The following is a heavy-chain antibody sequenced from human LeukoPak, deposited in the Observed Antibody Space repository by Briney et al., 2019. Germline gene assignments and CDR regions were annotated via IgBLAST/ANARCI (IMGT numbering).Heavy chain of an antibody. V-gene: IGHV1-2*02. CDR1: GNTLSVYY. D-gene: IGHD6-19*01. Sequence: ASMKVSCKASGNTLSVYYMHWVRQAPGQGLEWIGWIKPTNGGTNYAREYQGRVTMTRDSSISTAYMELNRLTSDDTAVYYCARGEAVASHDYWGQGTLVTVSS. CDR2: IKPTNGGT. CDR3: ARGEAVASHDY. J-gene: IGHJ4*02.